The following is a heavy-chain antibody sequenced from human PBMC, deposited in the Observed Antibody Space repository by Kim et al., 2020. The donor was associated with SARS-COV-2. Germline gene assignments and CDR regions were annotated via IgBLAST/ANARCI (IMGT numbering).Heavy chain of an antibody. Sequence: SVKVSCKASGGTFSSYAISWVRQAPGQGLEWMGGIIPIFGTANYAQKFQGRVTITADESTSTAYMELSSLRSEDTAVYYCARAGGVPAATYYYYGMDVWGQGTTVTVSS. V-gene: IGHV1-69*13. CDR1: GGTFSSYA. D-gene: IGHD2-2*01. CDR2: IIPIFGTA. J-gene: IGHJ6*02. CDR3: ARAGGVPAATYYYYGMDV.